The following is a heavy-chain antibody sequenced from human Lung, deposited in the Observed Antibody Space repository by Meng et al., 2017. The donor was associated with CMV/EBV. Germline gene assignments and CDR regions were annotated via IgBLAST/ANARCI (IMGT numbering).Heavy chain of an antibody. Sequence: DVELVGSGGGLVQPGGSLRLSCATSGFSVNDKYMSWVRQPPGKGLEWVSIIYRGDNTYYADSVKGRFTVSRDNSKNTMYLQMNSLRVEDTAVYYCTGDSQLHPNLDYWGQGTLVTVSS. J-gene: IGHJ4*02. CDR1: GFSVNDKY. V-gene: IGHV3-66*01. CDR2: IYRGDNT. D-gene: IGHD3-10*01. CDR3: TGDSQLHPNLDY.